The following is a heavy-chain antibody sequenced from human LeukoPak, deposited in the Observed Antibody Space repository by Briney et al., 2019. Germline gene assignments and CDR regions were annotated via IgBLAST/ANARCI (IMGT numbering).Heavy chain of an antibody. V-gene: IGHV3-23*01. J-gene: IGHJ4*02. D-gene: IGHD5-18*01. CDR1: GFTFSSYA. Sequence: QPGGSLRLSCAASGFTFSSYAMSWVRQAPGKGLEWVSAISGSGGSTYCADSVKGRFTISRDNSKNTLYLQMNSLRAEDTAVYYCAKDFGGPKADTAMDDFDYWGQGTLVTVSS. CDR3: AKDFGGPKADTAMDDFDY. CDR2: ISGSGGST.